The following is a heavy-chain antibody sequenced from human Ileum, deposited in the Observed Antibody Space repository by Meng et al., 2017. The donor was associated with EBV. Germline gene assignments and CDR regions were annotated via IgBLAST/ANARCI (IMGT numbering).Heavy chain of an antibody. D-gene: IGHD3-22*01. CDR1: GGSISRSDW. J-gene: IGHJ4*02. V-gene: IGHV4-4*02. CDR3: ASSDYYRSDY. Sequence: QVMLQESGHGPVQPSDTLSLTCAVSGGSISRSDWWSWVRQPPGKGLEWIGETSHSGSTNYSPSLKSRVTISLDKSKNQLSLKLNSVTAADTAAYYCASSDYYRSDYWGQGTLVTVSS. CDR2: TSHSGST.